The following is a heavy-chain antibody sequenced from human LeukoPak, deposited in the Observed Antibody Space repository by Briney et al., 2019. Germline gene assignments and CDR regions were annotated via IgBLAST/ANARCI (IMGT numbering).Heavy chain of an antibody. CDR2: ITTDGSST. CDR3: ARDRGGSSDY. CDR1: GFTFSSYW. V-gene: IGHV3-74*01. D-gene: IGHD3-10*01. J-gene: IGHJ4*02. Sequence: GGSLGLSCAASGFTFSSYWMHWVRQAPGKGLVWVSHITTDGSSTSYADSVKGRFIISRDNTKNTLYLQMNSLRPEDTAVYYCARDRGGSSDYWGQGTLVTVSS.